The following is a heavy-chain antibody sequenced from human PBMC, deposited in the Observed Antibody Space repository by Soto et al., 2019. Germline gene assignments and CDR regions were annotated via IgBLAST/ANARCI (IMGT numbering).Heavy chain of an antibody. CDR3: ARGLNLGYCSSTSCRRKANWFDP. J-gene: IGHJ5*02. CDR1: GGSISSYY. V-gene: IGHV4-59*01. CDR2: IYYSGST. Sequence: SETLSLTCTVSGGSISSYYWSWIRQPPGKGLEWIGYIYYSGSTNYNPSLKSRVTISVDTSKNQFSLKLSSVTAADTAVYYCARGLNLGYCSSTSCRRKANWFDPWGQGTLVTVSS. D-gene: IGHD2-2*01.